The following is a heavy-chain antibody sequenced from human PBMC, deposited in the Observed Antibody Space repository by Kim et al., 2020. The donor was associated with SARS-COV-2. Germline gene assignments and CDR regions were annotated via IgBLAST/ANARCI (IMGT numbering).Heavy chain of an antibody. Sequence: STTHNPSLTRRVTTSEDTSKNQFSLRLSSVTAADTAVYYCARLMGYYMDVWGKGTTVTVSS. V-gene: IGHV4-39*01. CDR2: ST. CDR3: ARLMGYYMDV. D-gene: IGHD3-10*01. J-gene: IGHJ6*03.